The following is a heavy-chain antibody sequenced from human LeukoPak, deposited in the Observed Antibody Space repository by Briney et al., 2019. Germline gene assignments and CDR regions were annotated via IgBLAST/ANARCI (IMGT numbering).Heavy chain of an antibody. CDR1: GGSISSSSYY. J-gene: IGHJ1*01. Sequence: PSETLSLTCTVSGGSISSSSYYWGWIRQPPGKGLEWIGSIYYSGSTYYNPSLKSRVTISVDTSKNQFSLKLSSVTAADTAVYYCAGYSGSHLGAGAEYFQHWGQGTLVTVSS. D-gene: IGHD1-26*01. CDR2: IYYSGST. V-gene: IGHV4-39*01. CDR3: AGYSGSHLGAGAEYFQH.